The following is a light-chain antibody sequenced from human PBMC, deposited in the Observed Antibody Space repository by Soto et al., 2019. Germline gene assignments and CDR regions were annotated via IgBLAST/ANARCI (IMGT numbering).Light chain of an antibody. V-gene: IGKV1-39*01. CDR3: QQSYSTPRT. J-gene: IGKJ5*01. CDR1: QDIRND. CDR2: AAS. Sequence: IQMTQSPSSLSASVGDRLSITCRASQDIRNDLGWYQQIPGKAPKLLIYAASTLQSGVPSRFSGSGSGTDFTLTISSLQPEDFATYYCQQSYSTPRTFGQGTRLEIK.